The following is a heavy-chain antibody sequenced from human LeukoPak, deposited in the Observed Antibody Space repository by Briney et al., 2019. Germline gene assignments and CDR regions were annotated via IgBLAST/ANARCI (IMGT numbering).Heavy chain of an antibody. D-gene: IGHD6-6*01. CDR1: GFTFTTYT. CDR2: IGSSSSYI. J-gene: IGHJ3*02. CDR3: ARIYSSSSSRGAFDI. V-gene: IGHV3-21*01. Sequence: GGSLRPSCAASGFTFTTYTMNWVRQAPGKGLEWVSSIGSSSSYIYYADSVKGRFTTSRDNAKNSLYLQMNSLRAEDTAVYYCARIYSSSSSRGAFDIWGQGTMVTVSS.